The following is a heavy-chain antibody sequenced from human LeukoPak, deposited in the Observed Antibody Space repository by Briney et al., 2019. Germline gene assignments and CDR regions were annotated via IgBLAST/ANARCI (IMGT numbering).Heavy chain of an antibody. D-gene: IGHD3-3*01. CDR2: IYYSGST. V-gene: IGHV4-39*01. Sequence: SETLSLTCTVSGGSISSSSYYWGWIRQPPGKGLEWIGSIYYSGSTYYNPSLKSRVTISVDTSKNQFSLKLSSVTAADTAVYYCASSRFLELLAYDAFDIWRQGTMVTVSS. J-gene: IGHJ3*02. CDR3: ASSRFLELLAYDAFDI. CDR1: GGSISSSSYY.